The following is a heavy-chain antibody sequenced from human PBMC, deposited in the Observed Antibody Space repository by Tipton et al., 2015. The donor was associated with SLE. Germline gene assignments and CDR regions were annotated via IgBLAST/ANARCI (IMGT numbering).Heavy chain of an antibody. CDR1: GFSFDKYA. Sequence: SLRLSCVASGFSFDKYALHCVRQAPGKGLEWGSSIIWNSARMDYADSVKGRITIARDNAKNSLYLQMNSLRTEDTAFYFCAKDILTSGWTSAGCDYWGQGILVTVSS. V-gene: IGHV3-9*01. J-gene: IGHJ4*02. CDR3: AKDILTSGWTSAGCDY. CDR2: IIWNSARM. D-gene: IGHD6-19*01.